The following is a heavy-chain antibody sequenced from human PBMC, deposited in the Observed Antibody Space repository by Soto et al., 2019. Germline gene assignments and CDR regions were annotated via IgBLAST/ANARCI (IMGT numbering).Heavy chain of an antibody. CDR1: GFTFSSYS. CDR2: ISSSSSYI. CDR3: ARVYAEGVAIAYGYYYYMDV. Sequence: EVQLVESGGGLVKPGGSLRLSCAASGFTFSSYSMNWVRQAPGKGLQWVSSISSSSSYIYYADSVKGRFTISRDNAKNSLYLQMNSLRAEDTAVYYCARVYAEGVAIAYGYYYYMDVWGKGTTVTVSS. J-gene: IGHJ6*03. V-gene: IGHV3-21*01. D-gene: IGHD2-21*01.